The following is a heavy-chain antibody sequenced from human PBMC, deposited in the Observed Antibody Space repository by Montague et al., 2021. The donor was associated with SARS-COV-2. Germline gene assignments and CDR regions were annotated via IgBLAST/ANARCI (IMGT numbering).Heavy chain of an antibody. CDR3: SSDRGIAAADDYYYVMGV. Sequence: SETLSLTCTVSGDSVRSYRCSWSRKPPGQGQGRMGRGSDSGRGIYNHSLTRRVPISVDTSKNQIFLNLRSMVAADTAIYYCSSDRGIAAADDYYYVMGVWGPGTTVTVSS. J-gene: IGHJ6*02. CDR1: GDSVRSYR. D-gene: IGHD6-13*01. V-gene: IGHV4-59*02. CDR2: GSDSGRG.